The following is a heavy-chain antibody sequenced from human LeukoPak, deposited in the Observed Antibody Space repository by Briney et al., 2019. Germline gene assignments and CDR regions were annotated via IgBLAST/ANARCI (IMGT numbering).Heavy chain of an antibody. D-gene: IGHD5-12*01. J-gene: IGHJ2*01. CDR3: ARDKRGYSGYGLTAMVFWYFDL. V-gene: IGHV4-4*07. CDR1: GGSISSYY. CDR2: IYTSGST. Sequence: SETLSLTCTVSGGSISSYYRSWIRQPAGKGLEWIGRIYTSGSTNYNPSLKSRFTMSVDTSKNRFSLKLSSVTAADTAVYYCARDKRGYSGYGLTAMVFWYFDLWGRGTLVTVSS.